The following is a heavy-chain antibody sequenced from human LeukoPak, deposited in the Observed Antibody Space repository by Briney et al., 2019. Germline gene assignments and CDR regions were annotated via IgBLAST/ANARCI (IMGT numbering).Heavy chain of an antibody. Sequence: SLRLSCAASGFTFSTYDMHWVRQAAGQGLEWVSAIDTAGGTYYPGTVKGRFTISRENTKNSLYLQMNSLRAGDTAVYYCIRESNYYDSSTSPGYFDLWGRGTLVTVSS. D-gene: IGHD3-22*01. J-gene: IGHJ2*01. CDR3: IRESNYYDSSTSPGYFDL. CDR2: IDTAGGT. CDR1: GFTFSTYD. V-gene: IGHV3-13*04.